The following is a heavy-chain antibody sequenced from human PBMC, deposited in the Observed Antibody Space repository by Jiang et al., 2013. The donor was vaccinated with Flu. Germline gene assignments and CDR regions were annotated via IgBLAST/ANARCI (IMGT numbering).Heavy chain of an antibody. D-gene: IGHD3-10*01. CDR2: IYFSGST. Sequence: LLKPSETLSLTCTVSGDSITSNHYWAWIRQSPEKGLEWIGSIYFSGSTYYNPSLESRVTISVDTSKSQFSLELSSVTAADTAVYYCALRGTMVGGVLGQRGAADFWGQGTLVTVSS. CDR1: GDSITSNHY. J-gene: IGHJ4*02. V-gene: IGHV4-38-2*02. CDR3: ALRGTMVGGVLGQRGAADF.